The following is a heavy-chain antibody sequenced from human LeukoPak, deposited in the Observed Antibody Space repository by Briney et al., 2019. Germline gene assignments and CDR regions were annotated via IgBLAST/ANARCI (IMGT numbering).Heavy chain of an antibody. J-gene: IGHJ6*03. CDR3: ARELRGYNRLRTYYYYMDV. CDR2: IRSKANSYAT. CDR1: GFTFSGSA. Sequence: GGSLRLSCAASGFTFSGSAMHWVRQASGKGLEWVGRIRSKANSYATAYAASVKGRFTISRDDSKNTAYLQMNSLKTEDTAVYYCARELRGYNRLRTYYYYMDVWGKGTTVTVS. D-gene: IGHD5-24*01. V-gene: IGHV3-73*01.